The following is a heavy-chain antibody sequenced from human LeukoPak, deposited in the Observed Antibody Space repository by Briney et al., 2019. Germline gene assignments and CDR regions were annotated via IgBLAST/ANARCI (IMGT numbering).Heavy chain of an antibody. Sequence: GGSVRLSCLASGFTFSSYAMHWVRQAPGKGLEYVSAISSNGGSTYYADSVKGRFTISRDNSKNTLYLQMSSLRAEDTAVYYCVKSNGYSSSWYCYWGQGTLVTVSS. CDR2: ISSNGGST. V-gene: IGHV3-64D*09. CDR1: GFTFSSYA. D-gene: IGHD6-13*01. J-gene: IGHJ4*02. CDR3: VKSNGYSSSWYCY.